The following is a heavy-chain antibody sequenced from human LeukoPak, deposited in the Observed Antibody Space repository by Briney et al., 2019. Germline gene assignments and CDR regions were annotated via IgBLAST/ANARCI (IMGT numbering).Heavy chain of an antibody. D-gene: IGHD6-6*01. CDR2: MTSGGGT. Sequence: PGGSLRLSCAASGFTFSSYAMTWVRQAPGRGLEWVSAMTSGGGTYYADSVKGRFTISRDNSKNTVYLQMNSLRAEDTAVYYCAKDLTRSSGGFDYWGQGTLVTVSS. CDR3: AKDLTRSSGGFDY. J-gene: IGHJ4*02. CDR1: GFTFSSYA. V-gene: IGHV3-23*01.